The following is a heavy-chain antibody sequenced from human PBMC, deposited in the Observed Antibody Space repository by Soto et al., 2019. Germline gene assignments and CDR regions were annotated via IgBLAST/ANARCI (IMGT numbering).Heavy chain of an antibody. Sequence: GGSLRLSCAASVFTFSDAWMSWVRQAPGKGLEWVGRIKSKTNGGTTDYAGPVKGRFTISRDDSKRTLYVQMNSLKTEDTAIYYCITLIPKGKWELGPWGQGNLVTVSS. CDR3: ITLIPKGKWELGP. J-gene: IGHJ5*02. V-gene: IGHV3-15*05. D-gene: IGHD1-26*01. CDR2: IKSKTNGGTT. CDR1: VFTFSDAW.